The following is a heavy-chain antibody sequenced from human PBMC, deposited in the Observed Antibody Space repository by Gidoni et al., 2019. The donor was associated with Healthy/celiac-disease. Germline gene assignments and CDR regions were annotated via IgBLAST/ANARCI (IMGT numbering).Heavy chain of an antibody. J-gene: IGHJ3*02. CDR3: TTKTNKIWSGRGRRDGAFDI. V-gene: IGHV3-15*01. Sequence: EVQLVESGGGLVKPGGSLRLSCAASGFPFSNAWMSWVRQAPGKGLEWVGRIKSKTDGGTTDYAAPVKGRFTISRDDSKNTLYLQMNSLKTEDTAVYYCTTKTNKIWSGRGRRDGAFDIWGQGTMVTVSS. CDR2: IKSKTDGGTT. CDR1: GFPFSNAW. D-gene: IGHD3-3*01.